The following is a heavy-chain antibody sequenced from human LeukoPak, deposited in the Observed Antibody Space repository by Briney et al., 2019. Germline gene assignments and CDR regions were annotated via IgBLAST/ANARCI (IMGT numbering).Heavy chain of an antibody. J-gene: IGHJ4*02. Sequence: GGSLRLSCAASGFTFSHYEMNWVRQAPGKGLEWVSYIGSGVGTIFYADFVKGRFTISRDNSKNSLYLQMNNLRADDTAVYYCARGDGGDDILTGFYDYWAQGSLVTVSS. D-gene: IGHD3-9*01. CDR1: GFTFSHYE. CDR2: IGSGVGTI. CDR3: ARGDGGDDILTGFYDY. V-gene: IGHV3-48*03.